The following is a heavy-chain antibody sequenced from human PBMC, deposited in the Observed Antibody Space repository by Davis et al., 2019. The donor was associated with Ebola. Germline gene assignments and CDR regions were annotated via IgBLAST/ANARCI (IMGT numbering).Heavy chain of an antibody. Sequence: GGSLRLSCAVSGLSVTSNYMSWVRQAQGKGLEWVSIIYSGGNTYYADAAKGGFTISRHNSKNTLYLQMNSLGPEDTAVYNCARGYGDYWGQGTLVTVSS. V-gene: IGHV3-53*04. D-gene: IGHD4-17*01. CDR2: IYSGGNT. CDR1: GLSVTSNY. J-gene: IGHJ4*02. CDR3: ARGYGDY.